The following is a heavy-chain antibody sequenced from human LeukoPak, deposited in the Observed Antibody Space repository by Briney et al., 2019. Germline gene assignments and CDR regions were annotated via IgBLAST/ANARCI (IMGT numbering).Heavy chain of an antibody. D-gene: IGHD5-12*01. J-gene: IGHJ4*02. Sequence: LVKVSCKASGFTFTSSAMQWVRQARGQRLEWIGWIVVGSGNTNYAQKFQERVTITRDMSTSTAYMELSSLRSEDTAVYYCAAVEGGYETPQGPFDYWGQGTLVTVSS. V-gene: IGHV1-58*02. CDR3: AAVEGGYETPQGPFDY. CDR1: GFTFTSSA. CDR2: IVVGSGNT.